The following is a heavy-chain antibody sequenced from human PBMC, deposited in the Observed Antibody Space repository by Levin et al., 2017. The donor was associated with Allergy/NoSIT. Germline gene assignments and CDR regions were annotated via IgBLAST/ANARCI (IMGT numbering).Heavy chain of an antibody. CDR2: ISSVGSTI. V-gene: IGHV3-48*03. CDR1: GFTFSSYE. D-gene: IGHD5-12*01. CDR3: AGDAAYAEVAY. Sequence: GGSLRLSCAASGFTFSSYEMNWVRQAPGQGLEWVSYISSVGSTIYYADSVKGRFTISRDNAKHSLYLQMNSLRAEDTAIYYCAGDAAYAEVAYWGQGTLVTVSS. J-gene: IGHJ4*02.